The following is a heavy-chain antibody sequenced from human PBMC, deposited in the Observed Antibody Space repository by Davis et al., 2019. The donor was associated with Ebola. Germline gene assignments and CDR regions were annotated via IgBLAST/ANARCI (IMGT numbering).Heavy chain of an antibody. D-gene: IGHD6-6*01. CDR2: ISSNGDRT. CDR1: GFTFSIYH. V-gene: IGHV3-64*04. CDR3: TRVEHSSSSFDY. Sequence: GESLKISCSAAGFTFSIYHMHWVRQAPGKGLESVSAISSNGDRTWYADSVKGRFTISRDNSKNTLYLQMNSLRAEDTAVYYCTRVEHSSSSFDYWGQGTLVTVSS. J-gene: IGHJ4*02.